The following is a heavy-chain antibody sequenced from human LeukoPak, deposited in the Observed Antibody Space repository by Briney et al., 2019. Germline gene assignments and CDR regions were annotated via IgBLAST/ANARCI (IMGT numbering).Heavy chain of an antibody. CDR2: IYTSGVT. V-gene: IGHV4-61*09. D-gene: IGHD6-13*01. J-gene: IGHJ6*03. CDR1: GGSISNENYY. Sequence: SQTLSLTCTVSGGSISNENYYWSWVRQPAAKGLEWIGQIYTSGVTNYNPSLKSRVTISVDTSKNQFSLKLSSVTAADTAVYYCARRGYAYSSSWHSTNYYYYYMDVWGKGTTVTISS. CDR3: ARRGYAYSSSWHSTNYYYYYMDV.